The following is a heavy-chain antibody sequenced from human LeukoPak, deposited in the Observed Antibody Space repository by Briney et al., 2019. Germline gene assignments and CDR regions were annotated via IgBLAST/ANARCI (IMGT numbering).Heavy chain of an antibody. Sequence: SETLSLTCTVSGGSISSSSYYWGWIRQPPGKGLEWIGEINHSGSTNYNPSLKSRVTISVDTSKNQFSLKLSSVTAADTAVYYCARGMDIVVVVAATPFDYWGQGTLVTVSS. J-gene: IGHJ4*02. V-gene: IGHV4-39*07. CDR1: GGSISSSSYY. CDR3: ARGMDIVVVVAATPFDY. D-gene: IGHD2-15*01. CDR2: INHSGST.